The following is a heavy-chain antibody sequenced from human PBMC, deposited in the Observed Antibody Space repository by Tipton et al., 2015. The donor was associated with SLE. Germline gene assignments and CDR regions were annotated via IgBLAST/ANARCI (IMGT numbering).Heavy chain of an antibody. V-gene: IGHV3-23*01. CDR3: AKDQWLYYYDSSGYYYFDY. D-gene: IGHD3-22*01. CDR2: ISGSGGST. CDR1: GFTFSSYS. Sequence: SLRLSCAASGFTFSSYSMNWVRQAPGKGLEWVSAISGSGGSTYYADSVKGRFTISRDNSKNTLYLQMNSLRAEDTAVYYCAKDQWLYYYDSSGYYYFDYWGQGTLVTVSS. J-gene: IGHJ4*02.